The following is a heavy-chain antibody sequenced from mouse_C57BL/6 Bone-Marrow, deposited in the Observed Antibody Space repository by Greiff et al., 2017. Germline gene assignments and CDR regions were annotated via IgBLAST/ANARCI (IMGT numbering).Heavy chain of an antibody. CDR1: GYTFTSYW. CDR2: IYPGSGST. CDR3: AREDYYDGSYVVDY. D-gene: IGHD1-1*01. Sequence: QVQLQQPGAELVKPGASVKMSCKASGYTFTSYWITWVKQRPGQGLEWIGDIYPGSGSTNYNEKFKSKATLTVETSSSTAYMQLSSLTSEDTAVYDWAREDYYDGSYVVDYWGQGTTLTVST. V-gene: IGHV1-55*01. J-gene: IGHJ2*01.